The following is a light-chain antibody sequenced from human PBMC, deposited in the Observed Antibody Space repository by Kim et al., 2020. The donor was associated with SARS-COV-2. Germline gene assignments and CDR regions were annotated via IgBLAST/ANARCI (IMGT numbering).Light chain of an antibody. CDR3: QHYNNWPPYT. Sequence: VSPGERATLSCRASQSINSNLAWYQQKPGQSPKLLINDASTRATGVPARFSGSGSGTEFTLTISSLQSEDSAVYYCQHYNNWPPYTFGQGTKLEI. CDR1: QSINSN. V-gene: IGKV3-15*01. CDR2: DAS. J-gene: IGKJ2*01.